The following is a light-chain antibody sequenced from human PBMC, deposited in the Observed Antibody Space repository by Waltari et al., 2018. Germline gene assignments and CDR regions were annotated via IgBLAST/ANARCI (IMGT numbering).Light chain of an antibody. CDR2: EVS. CDR3: SSYTTRSTWV. J-gene: IGLJ3*02. CDR1: SSDVGSYNR. V-gene: IGLV2-18*02. Sequence: QSALTQPPSVSGSPGQSVTISCTGTSSDVGSYNRVSWFQQPPGTAPKLMIYEVSNRPSGVPDRFSGSKPGNTASLTISGLQAEDEADYYCSSYTTRSTWVFGGGTKLTVL.